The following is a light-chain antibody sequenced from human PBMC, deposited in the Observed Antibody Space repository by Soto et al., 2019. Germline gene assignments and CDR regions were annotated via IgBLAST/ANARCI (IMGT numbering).Light chain of an antibody. J-gene: IGLJ1*01. Sequence: QSARTQPASVSGSPGQSITISCTGTSSDVGGYNFVSWYQQHPGKAPKLMIYEVSNRPSWVSHRFSGSKSGNTASLTSSGLQAEDEAEYYCSSYTRSAPLGYVFGTGTKLTVL. CDR1: SSDVGGYNF. CDR2: EVS. CDR3: SSYTRSAPLGYV. V-gene: IGLV2-14*01.